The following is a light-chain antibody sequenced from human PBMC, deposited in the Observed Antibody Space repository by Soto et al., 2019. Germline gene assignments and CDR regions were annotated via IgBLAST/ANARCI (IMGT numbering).Light chain of an antibody. CDR3: QTWDTGTNYI. CDR1: SGHSSHA. CDR2: LNSDGSH. V-gene: IGLV4-69*02. Sequence: QPVLTQSPSASASLGASVKLTCTLSSGHSSHAIAWHQQQPEKGPRYLMKLNSDGSHSKGDGIPDRFSGSSSGAERYLTISSLQSEDEADYYCQTWDTGTNYIFGTGTKVTVL. J-gene: IGLJ1*01.